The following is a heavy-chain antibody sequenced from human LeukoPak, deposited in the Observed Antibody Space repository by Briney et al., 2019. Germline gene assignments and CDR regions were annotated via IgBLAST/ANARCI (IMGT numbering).Heavy chain of an antibody. Sequence: GRSLRLSCAASGFTFSDYYMSWIRQAPGKGLEWVSYISSSGSTIYYADSVKGRFTISRDNAKNSLYLQMNSLRAEDTAVYYCARRGLRGNDAFDIWGQGTMVTVSS. CDR2: ISSSGSTI. V-gene: IGHV3-11*04. CDR1: GFTFSDYY. J-gene: IGHJ3*02. D-gene: IGHD4-17*01. CDR3: ARRGLRGNDAFDI.